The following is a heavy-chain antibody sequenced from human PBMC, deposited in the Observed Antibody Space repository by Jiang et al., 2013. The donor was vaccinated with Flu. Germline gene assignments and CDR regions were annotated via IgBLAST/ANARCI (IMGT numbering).Heavy chain of an antibody. D-gene: IGHD5-18*01. Sequence: EWVSAISGSGGSTYYADSVKGRFTISRDNSKNTLYLQMNSLRAEDTAVYYCAKDRGTAMVTNTFDYWGQGTLVTVSS. V-gene: IGHV3-23*01. J-gene: IGHJ4*02. CDR3: AKDRGTAMVTNTFDY. CDR2: ISGSGGST.